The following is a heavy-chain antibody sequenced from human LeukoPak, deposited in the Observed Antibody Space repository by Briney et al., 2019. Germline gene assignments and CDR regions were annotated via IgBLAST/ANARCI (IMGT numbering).Heavy chain of an antibody. Sequence: KPGGSLRLSCTASGFIFSGHSMTWVRQSPGKGLEWIGEINYGGSTKYTPSLEGRGTILIDTSKNQSSLKLTSVTAADTAVYYCARGFPPGSGSRGSHAFDVWGQGTMVTVSS. D-gene: IGHD6-19*01. CDR3: ARGFPPGSGSRGSHAFDV. CDR2: INYGGST. CDR1: GFIFSGHS. J-gene: IGHJ3*01. V-gene: IGHV4-34*01.